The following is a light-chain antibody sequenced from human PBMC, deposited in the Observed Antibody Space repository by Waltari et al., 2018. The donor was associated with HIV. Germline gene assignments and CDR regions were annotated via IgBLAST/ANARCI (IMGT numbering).Light chain of an antibody. CDR3: QSADSNASLWV. Sequence: SYELTQPPSVSVSPGQTARITCSGDALPKQYAYWYQQRPGQAPVLVIYKDTERPSGIPERFSCSSSGTTATLTIIGVQAQDEADYHCQSADSNASLWVFGGGTKLTVL. CDR1: ALPKQY. J-gene: IGLJ3*02. V-gene: IGLV3-25*03. CDR2: KDT.